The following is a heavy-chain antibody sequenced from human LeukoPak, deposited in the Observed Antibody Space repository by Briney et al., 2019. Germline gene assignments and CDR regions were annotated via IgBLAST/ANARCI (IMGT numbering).Heavy chain of an antibody. J-gene: IGHJ4*02. D-gene: IGHD6-6*01. CDR3: ARVGLGVYSSSSYYFDY. V-gene: IGHV3-9*01. CDR2: ISWNSGSI. CDR1: GFTFDDYA. Sequence: GGSLRLSCAASGFTFDDYAMHWVRQAPGKGLEWVSGISWNSGSIGYADSVKGRFTISRDNAKNSLYLQMNSLRAEDTAVYYCARVGLGVYSSSSYYFDYWGQGTLVTVSS.